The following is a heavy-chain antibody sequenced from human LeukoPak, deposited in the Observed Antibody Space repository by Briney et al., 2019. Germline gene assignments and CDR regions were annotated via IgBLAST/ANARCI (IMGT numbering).Heavy chain of an antibody. CDR3: ARSPVLVPAAIGWFDP. J-gene: IGHJ5*02. CDR1: GYTFTGYY. CDR2: INPNSGGT. Sequence: ASVKVSCKASGYTFTGYYMHWVRQAPGQGLEWMGWINPNSGGTNYAQKFQGRVTMTRDTPISTAYMELSRLRSDDTAVYYCARSPVLVPAAIGWFDPWGQGTLVTVSS. D-gene: IGHD2-2*02. V-gene: IGHV1-2*02.